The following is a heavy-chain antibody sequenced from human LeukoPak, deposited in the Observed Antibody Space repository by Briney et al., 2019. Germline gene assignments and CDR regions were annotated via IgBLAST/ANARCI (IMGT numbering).Heavy chain of an antibody. CDR3: ARSQPLSKYSGYDFDY. CDR2: IYYSGST. J-gene: IGHJ4*02. Sequence: SETLSLTCTVSGGSISSSSYYWGWIRQPPGKGLEWIGSIYYSGSTYYNPSLKSRVTISVDTSKNQFSLKLSSVTAADTAVYYCARSQPLSKYSGYDFDYWGQGTLVTVSS. V-gene: IGHV4-39*07. CDR1: GGSISSSSYY. D-gene: IGHD5-12*01.